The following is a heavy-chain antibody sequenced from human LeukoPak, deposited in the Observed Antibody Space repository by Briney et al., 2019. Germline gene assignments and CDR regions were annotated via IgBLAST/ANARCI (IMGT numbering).Heavy chain of an antibody. J-gene: IGHJ4*01. CDR1: GYTFTDYY. CDR2: INPNTGGT. Sequence: GASVKVSCKASGYTFTDYYFHWVRQVPGQGLECMGWINPNTGGTNYQQKFQGRVTMTRDTAISTAYMELTSLRSDDTDVYYCARDLGANTGAPWYYFDNWGQGTLVTVPS. V-gene: IGHV1-2*02. D-gene: IGHD1-1*01. CDR3: ARDLGANTGAPWYYFDN.